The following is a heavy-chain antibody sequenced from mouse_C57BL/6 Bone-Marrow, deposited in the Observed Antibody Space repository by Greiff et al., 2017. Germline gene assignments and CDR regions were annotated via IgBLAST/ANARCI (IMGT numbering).Heavy chain of an antibody. CDR1: GFSLTSYG. V-gene: IGHV2-2*01. J-gene: IGHJ4*01. CDR2: IWSGGST. D-gene: IGHD2-2*01. CDR3: ARKTTMVTTRGYAMDY. Sequence: VKLMESGPGLVQPSQSLSITCTVSGFSLTSYGVHWVRQSPGKGLEWLGVIWSGGSTDYNAAFISRLSISKDNSKSQVFFTMNSLQADDTAIYYWARKTTMVTTRGYAMDYWGQGTSVTVSS.